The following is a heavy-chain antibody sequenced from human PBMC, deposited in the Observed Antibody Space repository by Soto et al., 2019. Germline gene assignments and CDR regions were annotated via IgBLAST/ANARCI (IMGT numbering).Heavy chain of an antibody. CDR2: ISGGGDST. J-gene: IGHJ4*02. Sequence: PGGSLRLSCAASGFTFSNYAMSWVRQAPGKGLEWVSTISGGGDSTYYADSVKGRFTISGDNSKNTLYLQVNSLRAEDTAAYYCAKRSLTPAAMKSPFDYWGQGTLVTVSS. V-gene: IGHV3-23*01. CDR3: AKRSLTPAAMKSPFDY. D-gene: IGHD2-2*01. CDR1: GFTFSNYA.